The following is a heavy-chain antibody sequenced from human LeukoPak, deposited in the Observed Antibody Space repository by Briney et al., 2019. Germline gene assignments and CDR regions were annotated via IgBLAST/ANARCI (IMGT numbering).Heavy chain of an antibody. V-gene: IGHV1-18*04. Sequence: ASVKVSCKASGYNFISSGVTWVRQAPGQGLEWMGWISPYNGNTSFAQKLQGRVTMTTDTPTSTAYMELRSLTSDNTAVYYCARASREGAFDYWGQGTLVTVSS. J-gene: IGHJ4*02. CDR2: ISPYNGNT. CDR3: ARASREGAFDY. D-gene: IGHD1-26*01. CDR1: GYNFISSG.